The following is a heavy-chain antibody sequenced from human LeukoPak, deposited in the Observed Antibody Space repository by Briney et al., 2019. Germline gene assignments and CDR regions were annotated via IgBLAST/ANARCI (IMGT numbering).Heavy chain of an antibody. Sequence: SETLSLTCAVSGGSFSGYYWSWIRQPPGKGLEWIGEINHSGSTSYNPSLKSRVTISVDTSKNQFSLKLSSVTAADTAVYYCARRVGYGDYVSKFDYWGQGTLVTVSS. CDR3: ARRVGYGDYVSKFDY. D-gene: IGHD4-17*01. CDR1: GGSFSGYY. J-gene: IGHJ4*02. V-gene: IGHV4-34*01. CDR2: INHSGST.